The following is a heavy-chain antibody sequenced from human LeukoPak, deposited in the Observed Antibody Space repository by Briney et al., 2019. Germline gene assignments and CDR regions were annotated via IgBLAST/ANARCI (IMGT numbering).Heavy chain of an antibody. CDR3: AKDLSSGWPYYFDY. CDR1: GFTFTKYA. V-gene: IGHV3-23*01. CDR2: ITAAGDNT. Sequence: GGSLRLSCAASGFTFTKYAMTWVRQAPGKGLEWVSVITAAGDNTDYADSVKGRFTISRDNSKNTLYLQMNSLRAEDTAVYYCAKDLSSGWPYYFDYWGQGTLVTVSS. D-gene: IGHD6-19*01. J-gene: IGHJ4*02.